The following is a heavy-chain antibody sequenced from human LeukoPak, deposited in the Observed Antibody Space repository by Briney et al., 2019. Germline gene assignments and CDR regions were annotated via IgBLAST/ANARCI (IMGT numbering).Heavy chain of an antibody. Sequence: PGGSLRLSCAASGFTFSSYSMNWVRQAPGKGLEWVSSISSSSGYIYYADSVKGRFIISRDNAKNSLYLQMNSLRAEDTAVYYCARGPPGYCTNGVCYNDAFDIWGQGTMVTVSS. D-gene: IGHD2-8*01. CDR3: ARGPPGYCTNGVCYNDAFDI. CDR1: GFTFSSYS. J-gene: IGHJ3*02. V-gene: IGHV3-21*01. CDR2: ISSSSGYI.